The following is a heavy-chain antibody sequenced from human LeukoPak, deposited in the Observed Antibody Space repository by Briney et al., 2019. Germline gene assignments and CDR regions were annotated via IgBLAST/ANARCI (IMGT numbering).Heavy chain of an antibody. J-gene: IGHJ5*02. CDR2: IIHIFGTA. D-gene: IGHD6-19*01. V-gene: IGHV1-69*13. CDR1: GGTLSNYP. CDR3: ARGPEIEVAGTTFGEYKWFHP. Sequence: ASVKVSCKTSGGTLSNYPVSWVRQAPGQGLEWMGGIIHIFGTAHYAEKFQATVTITADESTSTVFMELRSLKSEDTAVYYCARGPEIEVAGTTFGEYKWFHPWGQGTLVTVTS.